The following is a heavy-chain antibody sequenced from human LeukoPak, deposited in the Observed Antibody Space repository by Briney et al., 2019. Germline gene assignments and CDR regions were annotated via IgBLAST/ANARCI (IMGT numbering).Heavy chain of an antibody. CDR2: IYNSGNT. CDR1: GGSINSYY. CDR3: ARESGSYLWRSWLNP. D-gene: IGHD3-16*01. V-gene: IGHV4-59*01. J-gene: IGHJ5*02. Sequence: PSETLSLTCTVSGGSINSYYWTWIRQPPGKGLEWIGNIYNSGNTNYNPALKSRVTISVDTSKNQFSLKLNSVTAADPAVYYCARESGSYLWRSWLNPWGQGTLVTVSS.